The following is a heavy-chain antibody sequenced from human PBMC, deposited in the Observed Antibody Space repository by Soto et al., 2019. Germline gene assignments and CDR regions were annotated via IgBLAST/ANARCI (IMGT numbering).Heavy chain of an antibody. V-gene: IGHV3-21*01. Sequence: GGSLRLSCTVSGFPFNNYGINWVRQAPGKGLERVSSVSKSDYTYYSDSVKGRFTISRDNAKNSVSLQMNTLRVEDTAVYYCAREDSIIIPAVSDFWGQGTLVTVSS. CDR3: AREDSIIIPAVSDF. CDR2: VSKSDYT. CDR1: GFPFNNYG. D-gene: IGHD2-2*01. J-gene: IGHJ4*02.